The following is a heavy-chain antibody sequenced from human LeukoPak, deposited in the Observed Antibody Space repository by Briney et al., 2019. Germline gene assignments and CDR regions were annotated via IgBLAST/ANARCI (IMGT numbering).Heavy chain of an antibody. Sequence: GGSLRLSCAASVFTFSSYEMHWVRQVAGKGLEWVSAIGIVGNTFYSGSVKGRFTISRENAENSLFLQMNSLRAGDTAVYYCAREGRGSSADAFDIWVQGTMVTVSS. D-gene: IGHD3-10*01. CDR3: AREGRGSSADAFDI. J-gene: IGHJ3*02. CDR2: IGIVGNT. V-gene: IGHV3-13*01. CDR1: VFTFSSYE.